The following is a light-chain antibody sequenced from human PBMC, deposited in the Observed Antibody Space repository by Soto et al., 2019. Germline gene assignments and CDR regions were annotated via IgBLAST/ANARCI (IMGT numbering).Light chain of an antibody. V-gene: IGLV2-8*01. CDR3: SSYAGSSNV. J-gene: IGLJ1*01. CDR2: EVN. CDR1: SSDVGGYNY. Sequence: QSALTQPPSASGSPGQSVAISCTGTSSDVGGYNYVSWYQHHPGKAPKLMIYEVNKRPSGVPDRFSGSKSGNTASLTVSGLQAEDEADYYCSSYAGSSNVFGTGTKLTVL.